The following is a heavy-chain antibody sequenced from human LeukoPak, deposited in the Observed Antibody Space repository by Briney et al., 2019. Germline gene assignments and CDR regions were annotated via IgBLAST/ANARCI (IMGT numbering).Heavy chain of an antibody. D-gene: IGHD3-10*01. CDR3: ARGAIYYGSGSYYRFWFDP. J-gene: IGHJ5*02. CDR1: GGSFSGYY. Sequence: SQTLSLTCAVYGGSFSGYYWSWIRQPPGKGLEWIGEINHSGSTNYNPSLKSRVTISVDTSKNQFSLKLSSVTVADTAVYYCARGAIYYGSGSYYRFWFDPWGQGTLVTVSS. CDR2: INHSGST. V-gene: IGHV4-34*01.